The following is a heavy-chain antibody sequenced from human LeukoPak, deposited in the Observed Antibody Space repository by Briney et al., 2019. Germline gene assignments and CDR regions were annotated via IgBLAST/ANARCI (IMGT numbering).Heavy chain of an antibody. CDR2: IDTSGST. CDR3: ATGPLSLSFDY. V-gene: IGHV4-4*02. D-gene: IGHD2/OR15-2a*01. J-gene: IGHJ4*02. CDR1: GGSVTDRFW. Sequence: SGTLSLTCAVSGGSVTDRFWWTWVRQPPGKGLEWIGRIDTSGSTNYNPSLKSRVTISVDTSKNQFSLKLSSVTAADTAVYYCATGPLSLSFDYWGQGTLVTVSS.